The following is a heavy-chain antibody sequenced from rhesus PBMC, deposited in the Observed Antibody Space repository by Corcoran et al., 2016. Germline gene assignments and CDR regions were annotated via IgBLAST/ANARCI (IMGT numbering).Heavy chain of an antibody. J-gene: IGHJ5-2*02. V-gene: IGHV4-57*02. CDR1: GGSISSSNW. CDR2: ISGSGGST. CDR3: ARSIAGTLDV. D-gene: IGHD1-14*01. Sequence: QLQLQESGPGLVKPSETLSLTCAVSGGSISSSNWWSWSRQPPGKGLGWIGRISGSGGSTSSNPSLKSRVTISTDTSKNQFSLKVSSVTAADTAVYYCARSIAGTLDVWGRGVLVTVSS.